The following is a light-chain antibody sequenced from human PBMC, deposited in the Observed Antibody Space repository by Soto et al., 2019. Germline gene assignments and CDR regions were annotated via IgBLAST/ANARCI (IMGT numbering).Light chain of an antibody. CDR1: SSNIGSNS. V-gene: IGLV1-44*01. J-gene: IGLJ1*01. Sequence: QSVLTQPPSASGTPGQRVTISCSGSSSNIGSNSVNWYQQVPGTAPKIVIYSNSQRPSGVPDRFSGSKSGTSASLAISGLQSEDEADYYCGVWDDSVNVRYLFGTGTKLTVL. CDR2: SNS. CDR3: GVWDDSVNVRYL.